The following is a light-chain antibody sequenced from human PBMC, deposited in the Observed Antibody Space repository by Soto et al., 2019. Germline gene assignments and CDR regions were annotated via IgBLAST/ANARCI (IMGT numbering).Light chain of an antibody. Sequence: QSVLTQPASVSGSPGQSITISCTGTSSDVGTYNYVSWYQQHPDKVPKLMIYEVSNRPSGVSNRFSGSKSGNTASLTITGLQAEDEADYYCSSYTSSSTYVVFGGGTKLTVL. CDR3: SSYTSSSTYVV. CDR1: SSDVGTYNY. J-gene: IGLJ2*01. CDR2: EVS. V-gene: IGLV2-14*01.